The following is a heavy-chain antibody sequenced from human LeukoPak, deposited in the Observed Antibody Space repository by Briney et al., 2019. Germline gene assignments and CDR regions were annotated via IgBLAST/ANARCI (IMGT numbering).Heavy chain of an antibody. J-gene: IGHJ5*02. CDR3: ARGRGFGREDWFDP. CDR2: ISSSSSYI. Sequence: TGGSLRLSCAASGFTFSSYSMNWVRQAPGKGLEWVSSISSSSSYIYYADSVKGRFTISRDNAKNSLYLQMNSLRAEDTAVYYCARGRGFGREDWFDPWGQGTLVTVSS. CDR1: GFTFSSYS. D-gene: IGHD3-10*01. V-gene: IGHV3-21*01.